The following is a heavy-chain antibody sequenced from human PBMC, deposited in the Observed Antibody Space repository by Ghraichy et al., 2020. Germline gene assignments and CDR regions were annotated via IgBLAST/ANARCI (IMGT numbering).Heavy chain of an antibody. J-gene: IGHJ6*03. CDR2: ISSSGSTI. CDR1: GFTFSSYE. CDR3: ARDHTSSSEYNYYYMDV. V-gene: IGHV3-48*03. Sequence: GGSLRLSCAASGFTFSSYEMNWVRQAPGKGLEWVSYISSSGSTIYYADSVKGRFTISRDNAKNSLYLQMNSLRAEDTAVYYCARDHTSSSEYNYYYMDVWGKGTTVTVSS. D-gene: IGHD1-14*01.